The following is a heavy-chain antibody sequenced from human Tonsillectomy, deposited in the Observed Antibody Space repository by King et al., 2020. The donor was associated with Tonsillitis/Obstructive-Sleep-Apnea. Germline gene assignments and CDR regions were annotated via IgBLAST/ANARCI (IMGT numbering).Heavy chain of an antibody. CDR1: GGSISSSY. CDR2: FYYSGST. Sequence: VQLQESGPGLVKPSETLSLTCTVSGGSISSSYWSWIRQPPGKGLGWIGYFYYSGSTHYNPSLKSRVTISVDTSTNQFSRNLSSVTAADTAIYYCARGDHCSSTSCYLNWFDPWGPGTLVTVSS. V-gene: IGHV4-59*01. D-gene: IGHD2-2*01. J-gene: IGHJ5*02. CDR3: ARGDHCSSTSCYLNWFDP.